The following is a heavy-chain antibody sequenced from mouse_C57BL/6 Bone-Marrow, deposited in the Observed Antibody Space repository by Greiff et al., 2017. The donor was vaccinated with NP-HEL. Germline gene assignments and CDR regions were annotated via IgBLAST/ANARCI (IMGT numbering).Heavy chain of an antibody. CDR2: INPGSGGT. D-gene: IGHD2-4*01. J-gene: IGHJ3*01. CDR1: GYAFTNYL. CDR3: ARGGIYYDYAWFAY. Sequence: VQLQQSGAELVRPGTSVKVSCKASGYAFTNYLIEWVKQRPGQGLEWIGVINPGSGGTNYNEKFKGKATLNADKSSSTAYMQLSSLTSEDSAVYFCARGGIYYDYAWFAYWGQGTLVTVSA. V-gene: IGHV1-54*01.